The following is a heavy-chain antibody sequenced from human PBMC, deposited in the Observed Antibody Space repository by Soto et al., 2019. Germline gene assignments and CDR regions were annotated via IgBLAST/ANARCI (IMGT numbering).Heavy chain of an antibody. CDR3: ASVPRYYGMDV. CDR2: IIPIFGTA. Sequence: SVKVSCKSSGGTFSSYAISWVRQAPGQGLEWMGGIIPIFGTANYAQKFQGRVTITADKSTSTAYMELSSLRSEDTAVYYCASVPRYYGMDVWGQGTTVTVSS. J-gene: IGHJ6*02. CDR1: GGTFSSYA. V-gene: IGHV1-69*06.